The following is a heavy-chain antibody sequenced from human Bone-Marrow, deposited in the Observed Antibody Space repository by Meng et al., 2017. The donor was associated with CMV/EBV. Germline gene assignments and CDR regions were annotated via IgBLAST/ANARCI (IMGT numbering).Heavy chain of an antibody. D-gene: IGHD2-2*01. CDR3: ARGYCSSTSCYSYFDY. CDR2: IIPIFGTA. Sequence: SVKVSCKASGGTFSSYAISWVRQAPGQGLEWMGGIIPIFGTANYAQKFQGRVTITTDESTSTAYMELSSLRSEDTAVYYCARGYCSSTSCYSYFDYWGQGTLATVSS. V-gene: IGHV1-69*05. CDR1: GGTFSSYA. J-gene: IGHJ4*02.